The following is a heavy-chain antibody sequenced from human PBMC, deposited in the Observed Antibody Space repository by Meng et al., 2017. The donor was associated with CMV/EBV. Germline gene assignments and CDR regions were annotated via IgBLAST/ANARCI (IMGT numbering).Heavy chain of an antibody. CDR1: GYTFTGYY. CDR2: INPNSGGT. V-gene: IGHV1-2*02. Sequence: CKASGYTFTGYYMHWVRQAPGQGLEWMGWINPNSGGTNYAQKFQGRVTMTRDTSISTAYMELSRLRSDDTAVYYCARDARMAARRGDYWGQGTLVTVSS. J-gene: IGHJ4*02. CDR3: ARDARMAARRGDY. D-gene: IGHD6-6*01.